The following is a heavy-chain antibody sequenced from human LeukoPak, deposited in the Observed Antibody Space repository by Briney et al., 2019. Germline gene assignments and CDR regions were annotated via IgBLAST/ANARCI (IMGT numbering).Heavy chain of an antibody. D-gene: IGHD4-23*01. CDR1: GGSISSYY. V-gene: IGHV4-59*08. CDR2: IYYSGST. Sequence: SETLSLTCTVSGGSISSYYWSWIRQPPGKGLEWIGYIYYSGSTNYNPSLKSRVTISVDTSKNQFSLKLSSVTAADTAVYYCASLDYGGNEGRFDYWGQGTLVTVSS. CDR3: ASLDYGGNEGRFDY. J-gene: IGHJ4*02.